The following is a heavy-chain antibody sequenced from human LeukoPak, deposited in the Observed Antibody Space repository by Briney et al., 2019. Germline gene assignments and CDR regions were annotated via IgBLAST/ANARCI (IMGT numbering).Heavy chain of an antibody. V-gene: IGHV3-30*02. Sequence: PGGSLRLSCVASGFTFSSYGMHWVRQAPGKGLEWVAFIRYDGSNKYYADSVKGRFTISRDNSKNTLYLQMNSLRAEDTAVYYCAKEVVVVPAALGGDYWGQGTLVTVSS. J-gene: IGHJ4*02. CDR2: IRYDGSNK. CDR3: AKEVVVVPAALGGDY. D-gene: IGHD2-2*01. CDR1: GFTFSSYG.